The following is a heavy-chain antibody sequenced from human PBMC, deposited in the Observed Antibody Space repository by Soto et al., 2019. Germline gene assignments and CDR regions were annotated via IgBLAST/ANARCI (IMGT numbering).Heavy chain of an antibody. CDR2: INAGNGNT. J-gene: IGHJ4*02. Sequence: ASVKVSCKAPGYTFTSYAMHWVRQAPGQRLGWMGWINAGNGNTKYSQRFQGRVTITRDTSASTAYMELSSLRSEDAAVYYCARGPGGPDGPGDYWGQGTLVTVSS. CDR1: GYTFTSYA. CDR3: ARGPGGPDGPGDY. V-gene: IGHV1-3*01. D-gene: IGHD2-15*01.